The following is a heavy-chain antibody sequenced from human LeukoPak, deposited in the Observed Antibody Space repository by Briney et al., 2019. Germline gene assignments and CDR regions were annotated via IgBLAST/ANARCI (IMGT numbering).Heavy chain of an antibody. Sequence: ASVKVSCKASGYTFTGYYMHWVRQAPEQGLEWMGWINPNSGGTNYAQKFQGRVTMTRDTSISTAYMELSRLRSDDTAVYYCARDPYGDYGTLFDYWGQGTLVTVSS. V-gene: IGHV1-2*02. D-gene: IGHD4-17*01. CDR3: ARDPYGDYGTLFDY. CDR2: INPNSGGT. J-gene: IGHJ4*02. CDR1: GYTFTGYY.